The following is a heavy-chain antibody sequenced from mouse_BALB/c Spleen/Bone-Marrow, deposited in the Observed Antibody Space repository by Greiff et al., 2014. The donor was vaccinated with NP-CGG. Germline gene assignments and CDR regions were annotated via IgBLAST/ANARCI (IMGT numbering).Heavy chain of an antibody. CDR2: INSGSGGT. CDR3: ARAITDAMDY. J-gene: IGHJ4*01. V-gene: IGHV1-54*01. D-gene: IGHD2-4*01. CDR1: GYAFTNYL. Sequence: VQLQQSGAELVRPGTSVKVSCKGSGYAFTNYLIEWVKQRPGQGLEWIGVINSGSGGTKYNEKFKGKATLTADESSSTAYMQLLLLTSDDSAVYFCARAITDAMDYWGQGTSVTVSS.